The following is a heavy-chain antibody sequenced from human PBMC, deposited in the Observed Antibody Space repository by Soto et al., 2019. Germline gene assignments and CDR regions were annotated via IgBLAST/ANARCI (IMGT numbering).Heavy chain of an antibody. CDR1: GGSVSGKTYY. CDR2: VYYSGTT. CDR3: ARTTAVPNTLRSRYFFDY. V-gene: IGHV4-61*01. D-gene: IGHD4-17*01. Sequence: PLETLSLTCSVSGGSVSGKTYYWSWIRQPPGKRLEWIGYVYYSGTTNYNPSLKSRVTISVDLSKNRFSLRLSSVTTADTALYYCARTTAVPNTLRSRYFFDYWGQGTLVTVSS. J-gene: IGHJ4*02.